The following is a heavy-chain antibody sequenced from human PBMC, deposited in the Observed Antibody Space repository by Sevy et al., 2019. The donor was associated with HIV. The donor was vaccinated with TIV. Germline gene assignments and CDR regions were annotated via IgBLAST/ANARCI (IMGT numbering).Heavy chain of an antibody. Sequence: ASVKVSCKASGYTITTYHMHWVRQAPGQGLEWMGIINPSGGDTDYAPKFQGRVTLTRDTSTSTVYIELSGLKSEDTAVYYCAREKWFKFFDYWGHGTLVTVSS. CDR1: GYTITTYH. CDR3: AREKWFKFFDY. J-gene: IGHJ4*01. CDR2: INPSGGDT. V-gene: IGHV1-46*01. D-gene: IGHD3-10*01.